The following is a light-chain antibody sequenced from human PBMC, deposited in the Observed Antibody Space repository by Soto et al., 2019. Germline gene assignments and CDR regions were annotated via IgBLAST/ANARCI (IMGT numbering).Light chain of an antibody. Sequence: EIVLTQSPATLSVSPGERATLSCRASQSISSDLAWYQQKPGQAPRLLIYGASVRATGIPARFSGSGSGTEFTLTISRLQSEDFAVYYCHQYNNWPTFGPGTKVHIK. V-gene: IGKV3-15*01. CDR1: QSISSD. J-gene: IGKJ3*01. CDR3: HQYNNWPT. CDR2: GAS.